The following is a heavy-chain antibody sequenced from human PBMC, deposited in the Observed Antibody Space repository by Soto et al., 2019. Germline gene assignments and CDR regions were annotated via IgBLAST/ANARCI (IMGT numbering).Heavy chain of an antibody. CDR3: ARADFGDIVVVPAANPQYYYYGMDV. D-gene: IGHD2-2*01. V-gene: IGHV4-31*03. J-gene: IGHJ6*02. CDR2: IYYSGST. Sequence: SETLSLTCTVSVGSSSSGGYYWMWIRHHPGKGLEWIGYIYYSGSTYYNPSLKSRVTISVDTSKNQFSLKLSSVTAADTAVYYCARADFGDIVVVPAANPQYYYYGMDVWGQGTTVTVSS. CDR1: VGSSSSGGYY.